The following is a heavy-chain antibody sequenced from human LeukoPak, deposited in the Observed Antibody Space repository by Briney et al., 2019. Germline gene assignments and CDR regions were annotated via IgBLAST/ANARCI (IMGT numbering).Heavy chain of an antibody. J-gene: IGHJ4*02. D-gene: IGHD3-22*01. CDR1: GGSISSYY. V-gene: IGHV4-4*07. Sequence: SETLSLTCTVSGGSISSYYWSWIRQPAGKGLDWIGRIYTSGSTNYNPSLKSRVTMSVDTSKNQFSLKLSTVTAADTAVYYCARELYYYDSSGYRFDYWGQGTLVTVSS. CDR2: IYTSGST. CDR3: ARELYYYDSSGYRFDY.